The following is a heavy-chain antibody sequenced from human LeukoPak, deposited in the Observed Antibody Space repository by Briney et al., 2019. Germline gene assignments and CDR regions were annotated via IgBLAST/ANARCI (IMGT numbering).Heavy chain of an antibody. CDR1: GYTFTGYY. V-gene: IGHV1-2*02. CDR3: ARGTLRAARPFDY. Sequence: AASVKVSCKASGYTFTGYYMHWVRQAPGQGLEWMGWINPNSGGTNYAQKFQGRVTMTRDTSTSTAYMELSRPRSDDTAVYYCARGTLRAARPFDYWGQGTLVTVSS. D-gene: IGHD6-6*01. CDR2: INPNSGGT. J-gene: IGHJ4*02.